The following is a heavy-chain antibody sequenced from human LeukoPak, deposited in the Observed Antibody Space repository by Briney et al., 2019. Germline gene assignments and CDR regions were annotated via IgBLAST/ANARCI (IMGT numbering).Heavy chain of an antibody. D-gene: IGHD1-14*01. J-gene: IGHJ4*02. V-gene: IGHV3-30*02. CDR2: IRFDATNK. CDR3: AKEQYPGYFDF. CDR1: GFLFSGSS. Sequence: PGGSPRLSCAASGFLFSGSSMHWVRQAPGKGLQWVSFIRFDATNKYYADSVKGRFTISRDNSNNTLYLQLNNVRPEDTATYFCAKEQYPGYFDFWGQGTLVTVSA.